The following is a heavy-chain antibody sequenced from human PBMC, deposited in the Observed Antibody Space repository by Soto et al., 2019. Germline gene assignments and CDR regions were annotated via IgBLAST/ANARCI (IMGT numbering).Heavy chain of an antibody. V-gene: IGHV4-30-2*01. CDR3: AKNRVTGQAHYDF. J-gene: IGHJ4*02. D-gene: IGHD2-21*02. Sequence: PSETLSLTCAVSGGSISSGGYSWNWIRQPPGKGLEWIGYIYHSGSTSYNPSLKSRVSISVDKSKNQFSLYLQLSSLRSEDTAIYYCAKNRVTGQAHYDFWGQGTPVTVSS. CDR2: IYHSGST. CDR1: GGSISSGGYS.